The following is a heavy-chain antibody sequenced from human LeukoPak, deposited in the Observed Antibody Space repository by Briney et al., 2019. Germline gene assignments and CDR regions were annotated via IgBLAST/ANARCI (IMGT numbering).Heavy chain of an antibody. CDR2: IKQDGSEK. CDR1: GFTFSSYW. CDR3: ASPRPYSSSWYSYDY. D-gene: IGHD6-13*01. V-gene: IGHV3-7*01. J-gene: IGHJ4*02. Sequence: PGGSLRLSCAASGFTFSSYWMSWVRQAPGKGLEWVANIKQDGSEKYYVDSVKGRFTISRDNAKNSLYLQMNSLRAEDTAVYYCASPRPYSSSWYSYDYWGQGTLVTVSS.